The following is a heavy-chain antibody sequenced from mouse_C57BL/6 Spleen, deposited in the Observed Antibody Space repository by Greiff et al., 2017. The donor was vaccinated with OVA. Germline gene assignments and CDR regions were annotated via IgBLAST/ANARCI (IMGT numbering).Heavy chain of an antibody. V-gene: IGHV1-81*01. CDR1: GYTFTSYG. J-gene: IGHJ2*01. D-gene: IGHD1-1*01. Sequence: QVQLQQSGAELARPGASVKLSCKASGYTFTSYGISWVKQRTGQGLEWIGEIYPRSGNTYYNEKFKGKATLTADKSSSTAYMELRSLTSEDSAVYFCARPPLITTVVATSDYWGQGTTLTVSS. CDR3: ARPPLITTVVATSDY. CDR2: IYPRSGNT.